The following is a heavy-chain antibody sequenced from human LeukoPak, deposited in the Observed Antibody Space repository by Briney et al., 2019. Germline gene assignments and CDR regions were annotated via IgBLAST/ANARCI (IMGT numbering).Heavy chain of an antibody. CDR3: ARGGGLDV. CDR1: GFALSNYW. D-gene: IGHD3-16*01. CDR2: TNEDGSEK. J-gene: IGHJ6*02. V-gene: IGHV3-7*03. Sequence: GGSLRLSCAASGFALSNYWMSWVRQAPGKGLEWVANTNEDGSEKYYVDSVKGRFTASRDNAKNSLYLQLNSLRVEDTAVYFCARGGGLDVWGQGATVTVSS.